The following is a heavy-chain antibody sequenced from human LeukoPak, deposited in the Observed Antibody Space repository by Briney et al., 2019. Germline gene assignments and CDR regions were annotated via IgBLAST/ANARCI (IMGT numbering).Heavy chain of an antibody. CDR1: GGSISSYY. J-gene: IGHJ6*03. Sequence: PSETLSLTCTVSGGSISSYYWSWIRQPAGKGLEWIGRIYTSGSTNYNPSLKSRVTMSVDTSKNQFSLKLSSVTAADTAVYYCARGGAVPAAKTARFGYYYYYMDVWGKGTTVTVSS. CDR2: IYTSGST. V-gene: IGHV4-4*07. CDR3: ARGGAVPAAKTARFGYYYYYMDV. D-gene: IGHD2-2*01.